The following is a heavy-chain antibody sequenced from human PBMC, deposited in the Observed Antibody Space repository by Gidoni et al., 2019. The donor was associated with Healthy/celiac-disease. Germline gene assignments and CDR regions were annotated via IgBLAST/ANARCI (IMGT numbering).Heavy chain of an antibody. CDR3: AREGTSGRRYFDY. Sequence: QVQLQESGPGLVKPSGTLSLTCGVYGGSVSSSHWWSWVRQPPGKGLEWIGEIPHNGITNYNPSLKSRVTILADKSKNQFSLRLNSVTAADTAVYYCAREGTSGRRYFDYWGQGTLVIVSS. V-gene: IGHV4-4*02. J-gene: IGHJ4*02. D-gene: IGHD5-12*01. CDR2: IPHNGIT. CDR1: GGSVSSSHW.